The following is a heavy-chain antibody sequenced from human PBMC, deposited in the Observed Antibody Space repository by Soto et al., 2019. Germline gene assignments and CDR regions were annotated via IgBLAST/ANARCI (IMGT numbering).Heavy chain of an antibody. D-gene: IGHD6-13*01. J-gene: IGHJ6*02. Sequence: HPGGSLRLSCAASGFTFSSYAMHWVRQAPGKGLEWVAVISYDGSNKYYADSVKGRFTISRDNSKNTLYLQMNSLRAEDTAVYYCARDITGPVSSWYYYYGMDVWGQGTTVTVSS. CDR1: GFTFSSYA. V-gene: IGHV3-30-3*01. CDR3: ARDITGPVSSWYYYYGMDV. CDR2: ISYDGSNK.